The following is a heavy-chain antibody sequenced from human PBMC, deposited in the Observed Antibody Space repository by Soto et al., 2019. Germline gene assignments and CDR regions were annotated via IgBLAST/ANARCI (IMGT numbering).Heavy chain of an antibody. CDR1: GYSFTSYW. J-gene: IGHJ4*02. CDR2: IDPSDSYT. Sequence: GESLKISCXGSGYSFTSYWISWVRQMPGKGLEWMGRIDPSDSYTNYSPSFQGHVTISADKSISTAYLQWSSLKASDTAMYYCARNVYYDSSGYYYRFDYWGQGTLVTVSS. V-gene: IGHV5-10-1*01. CDR3: ARNVYYDSSGYYYRFDY. D-gene: IGHD3-22*01.